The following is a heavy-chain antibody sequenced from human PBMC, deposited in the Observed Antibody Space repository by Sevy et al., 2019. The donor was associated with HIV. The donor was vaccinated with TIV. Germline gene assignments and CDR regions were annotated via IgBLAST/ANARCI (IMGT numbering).Heavy chain of an antibody. V-gene: IGHV1-69*13. CDR2: LIPSFGTP. CDR1: GDTFSTYG. J-gene: IGHJ3*02. CDR3: ARGGGVATTGDHDAFDI. Sequence: ASVKVSCKASGDTFSTYGLSWVRQAPGQGLEWMGGLIPSFGTPNYAQKFQGRVTITADESASTHYMELSRRRSEETALYYCARGGGVATTGDHDAFDIWGHGTLVTVSS. D-gene: IGHD7-27*01.